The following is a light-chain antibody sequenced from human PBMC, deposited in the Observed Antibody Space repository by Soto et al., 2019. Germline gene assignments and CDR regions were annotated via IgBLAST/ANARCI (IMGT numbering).Light chain of an antibody. CDR1: SSDVGGYKY. V-gene: IGLV2-14*01. J-gene: IGLJ1*01. CDR3: SSYTSSSLYV. Sequence: QSALTQPASVSRSPGQSITISCTGTSSDVGGYKYVSWYQQYPGKAPKLMIYDVSNRPSGVSNRFSGSKSGKTASLTISGLQAEDEADYYCSSYTSSSLYVFGTGTKLTVL. CDR2: DVS.